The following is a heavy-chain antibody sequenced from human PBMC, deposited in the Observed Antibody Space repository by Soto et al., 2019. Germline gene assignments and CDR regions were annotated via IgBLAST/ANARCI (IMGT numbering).Heavy chain of an antibody. CDR2: LSDSVGTT. CDR1: GFSFGTYT. J-gene: IGHJ5*02. D-gene: IGHD6-19*01. V-gene: IGHV3-48*04. CDR3: ARGLTYSSGWYGWFDP. Sequence: QPGGSLRLSCAVSGFSFGTYTVNWVRQAPGTGLEWVSGLSDSVGTTHYADSVRGRFTISRDNAKNSLYLQMNSLRAEDTAVYYCARGLTYSSGWYGWFDPWGQGTLVTVSS.